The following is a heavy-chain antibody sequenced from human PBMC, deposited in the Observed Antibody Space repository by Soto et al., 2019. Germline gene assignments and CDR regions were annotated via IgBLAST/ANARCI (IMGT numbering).Heavy chain of an antibody. V-gene: IGHV4-34*01. CDR1: GGSFSGYY. D-gene: IGHD2-2*01. CDR3: ARGQCSSTTCKGLRFDY. CDR2: INHSGNT. Sequence: PSETLSLTCAVNGGSFSGYYWGWNRQTPGKGLEWIGEINHSGNTNYNPSLKSRVTISIDTSKNQFSLKLYSVTAADTAVYYCARGQCSSTTCKGLRFDYWGQGAQVTVSS. J-gene: IGHJ4*02.